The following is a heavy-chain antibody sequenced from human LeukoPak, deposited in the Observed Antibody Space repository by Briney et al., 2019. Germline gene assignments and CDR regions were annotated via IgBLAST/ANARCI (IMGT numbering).Heavy chain of an antibody. CDR3: ARETVVVPAAYLDY. J-gene: IGHJ4*02. CDR1: GFTFSSYA. V-gene: IGHV3-30-3*01. Sequence: GRSLRLSCAASGFTFSSYAMHWVRQAPGKGLEWVAVISYDGSNKYYADSVKGRFTISRDNSKNTLYLQMNSLRAEDTAVYYCARETVVVPAAYLDYWGQGTLVTVSS. D-gene: IGHD2-2*01. CDR2: ISYDGSNK.